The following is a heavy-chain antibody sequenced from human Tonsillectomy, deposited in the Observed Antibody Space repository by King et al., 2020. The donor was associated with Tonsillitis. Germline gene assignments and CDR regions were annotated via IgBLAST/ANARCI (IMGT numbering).Heavy chain of an antibody. CDR1: GFTFSSCA. CDR2: IGGSGGSI. V-gene: IGHV3-23*04. J-gene: IGHJ6*03. D-gene: IGHD2-8*01. CDR3: AKDPHGDYYYYMDV. Sequence: EVQLVESGGGLVQPGGSLRLSCAASGFTFSSCAMNWVRQAPGKGLEWVSAIGGSGGSIYYSDSVKGRFTISRDNSKNTLYLQINSLRAEDTAVYYCAKDPHGDYYYYMDVWGKGTTVTVSS.